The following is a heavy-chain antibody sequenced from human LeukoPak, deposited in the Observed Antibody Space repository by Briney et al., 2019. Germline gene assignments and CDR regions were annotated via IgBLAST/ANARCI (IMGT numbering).Heavy chain of an antibody. CDR3: ARGYRDIVATPRSREILFDY. D-gene: IGHD5-12*01. CDR2: ISSRSSYI. V-gene: IGHV3-21*01. J-gene: IGHJ4*02. Sequence: GGSLRLSCAASGFTFSSYSMNWVRQAPGKGLEWVSSISSRSSYIYYADSVKGRFTISRDNAKNSLYLQMNSLRAEDTAVYYCARGYRDIVATPRSREILFDYWGQGTLVTVSS. CDR1: GFTFSSYS.